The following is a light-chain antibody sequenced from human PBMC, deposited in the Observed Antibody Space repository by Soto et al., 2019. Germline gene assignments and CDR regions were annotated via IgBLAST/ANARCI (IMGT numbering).Light chain of an antibody. CDR2: DVY. J-gene: IGKJ5*01. Sequence: AIQLTQSPSSLSASVGDRVTITCRASQDIRGALAWYQQKPGKAPKLLIFDVYTLQSVVPSRFRGTGSGTDFTLTISSLQPEHFGTYYCQQFNTYPITFGQGTRLQIK. CDR1: QDIRGA. V-gene: IGKV1-13*02. CDR3: QQFNTYPIT.